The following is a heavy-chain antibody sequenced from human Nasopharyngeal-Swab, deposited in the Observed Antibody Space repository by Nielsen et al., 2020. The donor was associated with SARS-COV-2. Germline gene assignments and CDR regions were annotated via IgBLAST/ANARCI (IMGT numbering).Heavy chain of an antibody. Sequence: GESLKISCKGSGYDFSTYWIGWVRQMPGKGLEWMGIIYPGDSDTRYSPSFPGQVTISADKSIRTAYLQWSSLKASDTAMYYCARLRYGSGRDYWGQGTLVTVSS. D-gene: IGHD1-1*01. J-gene: IGHJ4*02. CDR2: IYPGDSDT. CDR1: GYDFSTYW. CDR3: ARLRYGSGRDY. V-gene: IGHV5-51*01.